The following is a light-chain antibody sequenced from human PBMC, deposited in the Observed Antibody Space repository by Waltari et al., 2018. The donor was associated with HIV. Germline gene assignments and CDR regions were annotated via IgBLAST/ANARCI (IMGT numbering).Light chain of an antibody. V-gene: IGLV2-11*01. J-gene: IGLJ2*01. CDR1: SSDVGRYDY. CDR3: CSYAGGYTLV. Sequence: QSTLTQPRSVSGSPGQSVTISCTGTSSDVGRYDYVSWYQQHPGKAPKLIIYDVTTRPSGVPARFSGSKSGNTASLTISGLQAGDESDFYCCSYAGGYTLVFGGGTKLTVL. CDR2: DVT.